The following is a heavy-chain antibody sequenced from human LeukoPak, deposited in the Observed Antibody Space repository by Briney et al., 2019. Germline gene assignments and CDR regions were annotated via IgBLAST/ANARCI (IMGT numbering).Heavy chain of an antibody. D-gene: IGHD2-2*01. CDR2: IKQDGSEK. Sequence: GGSLRLSCAASGFTFSSYWMSWVRQAQGKGLEWVANIKQDGSEKYYVDSVKGRFTISRDNAKNSLYLQMNSLRAEDTAVYYCARDDCSSISCYHNWFDPWGQGTLATVSS. J-gene: IGHJ5*02. CDR1: GFTFSSYW. CDR3: ARDDCSSISCYHNWFDP. V-gene: IGHV3-7*01.